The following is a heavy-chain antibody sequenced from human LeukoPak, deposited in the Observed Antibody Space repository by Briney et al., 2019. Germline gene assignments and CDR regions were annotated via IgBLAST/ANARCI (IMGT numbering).Heavy chain of an antibody. J-gene: IGHJ6*02. D-gene: IGHD3-10*01. V-gene: IGHV3-66*01. CDR3: AGRDRGYYYGLDL. CDR2: IHSGGST. CDR1: GFTVSSNY. Sequence: GGFLRLSCAASGFTVSSNYMSWVRQAPVKGLEWVSVIHSGGSTVYANSVKGRFTISRDNSKNTLYLQMNGLRAEDTGVYYCAGRDRGYYYGLDLWGQGTTVTVSS.